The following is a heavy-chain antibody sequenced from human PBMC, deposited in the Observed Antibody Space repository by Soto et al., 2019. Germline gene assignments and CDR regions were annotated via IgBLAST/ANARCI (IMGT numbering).Heavy chain of an antibody. CDR1: GYTFTGYY. D-gene: IGHD2-2*01. Sequence: NASCKASGYTFTGYYMHWVRQPPGEGLEWLEWLNPHSRGTNYAQKFQGSVTMTRGTGISTAYMELSRTRSDDTAVYYYARDNIVLVNAASLTYYGMLARGRGLTVTV. J-gene: IGHJ6*02. V-gene: IGHV1-2*02. CDR3: ARDNIVLVNAASLTYYGMLA. CDR2: LNPHSRGT.